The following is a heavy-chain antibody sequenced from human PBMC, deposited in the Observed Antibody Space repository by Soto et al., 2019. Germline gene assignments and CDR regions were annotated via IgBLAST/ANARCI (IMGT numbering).Heavy chain of an antibody. CDR3: AKSAYCSGGSCYSPLY. CDR1: GFTFSSYA. D-gene: IGHD2-15*01. CDR2: ISGSGGST. J-gene: IGHJ4*02. V-gene: IGHV3-23*01. Sequence: EVQLLESGGGLVQPGGSLRLSCAASGFTFSSYAMSWVRQAPGKGLEWVSAISGSGGSTYYADSVKGRFTISRDNSKNTLYLQMNSLRAEDTAVYYCAKSAYCSGGSCYSPLYWGQGTLVTVSS.